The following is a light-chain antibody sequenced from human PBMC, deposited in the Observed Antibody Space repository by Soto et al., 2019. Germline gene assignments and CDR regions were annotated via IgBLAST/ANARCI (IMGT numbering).Light chain of an antibody. CDR2: AAS. CDR1: QGISGW. CDR3: QQVDSFPLI. Sequence: IQVTQTPSSVSASIGDRVTITCRASQGISGWLAWYQQKPGKAPKLLIYAASSLQSEAPSRFSGSGSGTEFTLTITSLQPEDFATYYCQQVDSFPLIFGGGTKVEIK. V-gene: IGKV1-12*01. J-gene: IGKJ4*01.